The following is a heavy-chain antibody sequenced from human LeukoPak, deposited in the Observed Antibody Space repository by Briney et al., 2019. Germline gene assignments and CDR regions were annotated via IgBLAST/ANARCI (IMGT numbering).Heavy chain of an antibody. V-gene: IGHV1-46*01. Sequence: ASVKVSCKASGYTFTSYYMHWVRQAPGQGLEWMGIINPSGGSTSYAQKFQGRVTMTRDMSTSTVYMELSSLRSEDTAVYYCARDGGSLDYYDSSGPTGGDWFDPWGQGTLVTVSS. D-gene: IGHD3-22*01. J-gene: IGHJ5*02. CDR3: ARDGGSLDYYDSSGPTGGDWFDP. CDR2: INPSGGST. CDR1: GYTFTSYY.